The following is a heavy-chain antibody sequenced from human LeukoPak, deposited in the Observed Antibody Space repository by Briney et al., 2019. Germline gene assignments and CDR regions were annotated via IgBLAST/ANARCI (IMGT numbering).Heavy chain of an antibody. V-gene: IGHV3-30-3*01. Sequence: GGSLRLSCAASGFTFSSYAVHWVRQAPGRGLEWVAVISYDGSNKYYADSVKGRFSISRDNSKNTLYLQMNSLRAEDTAVYYCARAPHYSNYGPYYYGMDVWGQGTTVTVFS. J-gene: IGHJ6*02. CDR2: ISYDGSNK. CDR1: GFTFSSYA. D-gene: IGHD4-11*01. CDR3: ARAPHYSNYGPYYYGMDV.